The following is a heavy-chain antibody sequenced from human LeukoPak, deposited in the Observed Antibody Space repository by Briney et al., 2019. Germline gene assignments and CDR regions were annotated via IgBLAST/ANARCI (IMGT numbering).Heavy chain of an antibody. V-gene: IGHV1-46*01. CDR1: GCTFTSYY. J-gene: IGHJ5*02. Sequence: EASVKVSCKASGCTFTSYYMHWVRQAPGQGLEWMGIINPSGGSTSYAQKFQGRVTMTRDTSTSTVYMELSSLRSEDTAVYYCARDSVGATLDPWGQGTLVTVSS. D-gene: IGHD1-26*01. CDR3: ARDSVGATLDP. CDR2: INPSGGST.